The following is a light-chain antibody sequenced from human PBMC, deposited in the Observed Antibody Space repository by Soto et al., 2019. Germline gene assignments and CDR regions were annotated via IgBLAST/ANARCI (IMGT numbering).Light chain of an antibody. CDR2: KAS. V-gene: IGKV1-5*03. CDR1: QSISTW. J-gene: IGKJ1*01. CDR3: KHYSGFSTT. Sequence: DIQMTQSPSTLSASVGDRVTITCRASQSISTWLAWYQQKPGKAPKLLIYKASTLESGVPSRFSGSGSGTEFTLTISSLQPDDFATYYCKHYSGFSTTFGQGTRVEVK.